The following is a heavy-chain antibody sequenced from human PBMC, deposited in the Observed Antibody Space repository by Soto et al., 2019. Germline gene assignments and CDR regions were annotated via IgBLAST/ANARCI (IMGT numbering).Heavy chain of an antibody. CDR3: GRLAQYCSSTSARQGAMDV. J-gene: IGHJ6*04. V-gene: IGHV4-39*01. CDR1: GGSISSSSYY. CDR2: IYYSGST. Sequence: PSETLSLTCTVSGGSISSSSYYWGWIRQPPGKGLEWIGSIYYSGSTYYNPSLKSRVTISVDTSKNQFSLKLSSVTAADTAVYYWGRLAQYCSSTSARQGAMDVWGKGPTFTVPS. D-gene: IGHD2-2*01.